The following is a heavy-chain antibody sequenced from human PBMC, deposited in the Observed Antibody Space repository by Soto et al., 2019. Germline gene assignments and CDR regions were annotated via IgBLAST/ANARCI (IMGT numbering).Heavy chain of an antibody. CDR2: ISYSGST. Sequence: PSETLSLTCTVSGGSISSYYWSWIRQPPGKGLEWIGYISYSGSTNYNPSLKSRVTISVDTSKNQFSLKLSSVTAADTAVYYCASSSPHYDFWSGYSFWDAFDIWGQGTMGTVSS. J-gene: IGHJ3*02. V-gene: IGHV4-59*01. CDR3: ASSSPHYDFWSGYSFWDAFDI. CDR1: GGSISSYY. D-gene: IGHD3-3*01.